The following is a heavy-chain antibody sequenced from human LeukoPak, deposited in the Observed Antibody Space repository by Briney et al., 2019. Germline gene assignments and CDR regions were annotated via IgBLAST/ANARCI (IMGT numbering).Heavy chain of an antibody. CDR3: ARGGERMYYYDSSGYYYFDY. CDR1: GFTFSSYS. D-gene: IGHD3-22*01. Sequence: PGGSLRLSCAASGFTFSSYSMNWVRQAPGKGLEWVSSISSSSSYIYYADSVKGRFTISRDNAKNSLYLQMNSLRAEDTAVYYCARGGERMYYYDSSGYYYFDYWGQGTLVTVSS. CDR2: ISSSSSYI. J-gene: IGHJ4*02. V-gene: IGHV3-21*01.